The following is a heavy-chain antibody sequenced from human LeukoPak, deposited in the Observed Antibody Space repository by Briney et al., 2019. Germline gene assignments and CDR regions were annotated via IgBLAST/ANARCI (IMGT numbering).Heavy chain of an antibody. CDR1: GFTFSSYE. CDR2: ISSSSSYI. J-gene: IGHJ3*02. V-gene: IGHV3-21*01. D-gene: IGHD1-26*01. CDR3: AKIGFLVGETKGDAFDI. Sequence: GGSLRLSCAASGFTFSSYEMNWVRQAPGKGLEWVSSISSSSSYIYYADSVKGRFTISRDNAKNSLYLQMNSLRAEDTAVYYCAKIGFLVGETKGDAFDIWGQGTMVTVSS.